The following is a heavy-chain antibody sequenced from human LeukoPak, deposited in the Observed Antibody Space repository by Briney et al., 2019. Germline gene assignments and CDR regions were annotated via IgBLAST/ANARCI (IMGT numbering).Heavy chain of an antibody. J-gene: IGHJ5*02. V-gene: IGHV4-34*01. CDR1: GGSFSGYY. Sequence: MPSETLSLTCAVYGGSFSGYYWSWIRQPPGKGLEWIGEINHSGSTNYNPSLKSRVTISVDTSKNQFSLKLSSATAADTAVYYGARGPPLSYRPHNWFAPWGQGTLVTVPS. CDR3: ARGPPLSYRPHNWFAP. CDR2: INHSGST. D-gene: IGHD5-18*01.